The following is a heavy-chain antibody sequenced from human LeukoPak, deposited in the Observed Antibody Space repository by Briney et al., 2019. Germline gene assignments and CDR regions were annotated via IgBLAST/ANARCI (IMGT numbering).Heavy chain of an antibody. CDR1: GYSFTSYY. V-gene: IGHV1-46*01. Sequence: ASVKVSCKASGYSFTSYYMHWVRQARGQGLEWMGMINPSVGSTSYAQKFLGRVTMTRDMSTTTVYMELSSLRYEDTAVYYCARAYYDILTGYYKWGYYYYYMDVWGKGTTVTVSS. D-gene: IGHD3-9*01. CDR2: INPSVGST. J-gene: IGHJ6*03. CDR3: ARAYYDILTGYYKWGYYYYYMDV.